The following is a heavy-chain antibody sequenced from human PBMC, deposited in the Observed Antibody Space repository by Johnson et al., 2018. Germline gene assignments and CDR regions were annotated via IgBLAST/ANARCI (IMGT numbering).Heavy chain of an antibody. Sequence: VQLQESGGGLVKPGRSLRLSCTASGFTFGDYAMSWFRQAPGKGLEWVGFIRSKAYGGTTEYDASVKGRFTISRDDFKSIAYLQMNSLKTEDTAVYYCTREGYYYYGDAFDIWGQGTMVTVSS. V-gene: IGHV3-49*05. J-gene: IGHJ3*02. D-gene: IGHD3-10*01. CDR1: GFTFGDYA. CDR2: IRSKAYGGTT. CDR3: TREGYYYYGDAFDI.